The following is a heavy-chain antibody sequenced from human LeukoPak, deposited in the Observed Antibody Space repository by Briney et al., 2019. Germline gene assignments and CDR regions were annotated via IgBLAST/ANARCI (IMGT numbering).Heavy chain of an antibody. CDR1: GYTFTSYY. CDR3: ARAGSGSGWYFDY. J-gene: IGHJ4*02. V-gene: IGHV1-46*01. CDR2: INPSGGST. D-gene: IGHD6-19*01. Sequence: GASVKVSCKASGYTFTSYYMHWVRQAPGQGLEWMGTINPSGGSTSYAQKFQGRVAMTTDTSTTTAYMELRGLRFNDTAVYYCARAGSGSGWYFDYWGQGTLVTVSS.